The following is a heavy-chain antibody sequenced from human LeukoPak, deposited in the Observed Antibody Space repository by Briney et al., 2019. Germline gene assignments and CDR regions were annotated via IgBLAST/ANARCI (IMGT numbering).Heavy chain of an antibody. J-gene: IGHJ6*02. CDR1: GGTFSSYA. Sequence: GASVKVSCKASGGTFSSYAISWVRQAPGQGLEWMGGIIPIFGTANYAQKFQGRVTITADESTSTAYMELSSLRSEDTAVYYCAGGRLRGSGWTDYYYYYYGMDVWGQGTTVTVSS. V-gene: IGHV1-69*13. CDR3: AGGRLRGSGWTDYYYYYYGMDV. D-gene: IGHD6-19*01. CDR2: IIPIFGTA.